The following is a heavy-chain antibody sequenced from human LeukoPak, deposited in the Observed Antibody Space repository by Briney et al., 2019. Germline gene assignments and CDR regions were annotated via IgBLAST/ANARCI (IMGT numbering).Heavy chain of an antibody. J-gene: IGHJ3*01. CDR2: RYRGSTS. CDR1: GDSVSNNAVA. Sequence: SQTLSLTCAISGDSVSNNAVAWNWVRLSPSRGLEWLGRRYRGSTSYAVSVKSRITISPDTSKNQFSLHLNSMTPEDTAVYSCARGSNSTFDVWGQGTVVTVSS. CDR3: ARGSNSTFDV. V-gene: IGHV6-1*01. D-gene: IGHD4-23*01.